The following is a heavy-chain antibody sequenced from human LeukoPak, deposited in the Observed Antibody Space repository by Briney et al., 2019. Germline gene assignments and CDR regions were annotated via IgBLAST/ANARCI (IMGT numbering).Heavy chain of an antibody. CDR1: GFTFSSYA. CDR3: AKDHYDGSALDY. V-gene: IGHV3-23*01. D-gene: IGHD3-22*01. Sequence: GGSLRLSCAASGFTFSSYAMSWVRQAPGKGLEWVSAISGSGGSTYYADSVKGRFTISRDNSKNTLYLQMNSLRAEDTAVYYYAKDHYDGSALDYWGQGTLVTVSS. CDR2: ISGSGGST. J-gene: IGHJ4*02.